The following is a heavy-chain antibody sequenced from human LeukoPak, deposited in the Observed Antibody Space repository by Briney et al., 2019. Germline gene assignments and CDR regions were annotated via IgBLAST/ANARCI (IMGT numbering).Heavy chain of an antibody. D-gene: IGHD1-26*01. J-gene: IGHJ4*02. CDR3: ARDRYSGSYSDY. Sequence: GGPWKSSCEPSGLTSRTIALLWFGRAPGKGLGWVAVISNDGTNKYYADSVKGRFTISRDNAKNTLYLQMNSLRAEDTAVYYCARDRYSGSYSDYWGQGTLVTVSP. CDR1: GLTSRTIA. V-gene: IGHV3-30*03. CDR2: ISNDGTNK.